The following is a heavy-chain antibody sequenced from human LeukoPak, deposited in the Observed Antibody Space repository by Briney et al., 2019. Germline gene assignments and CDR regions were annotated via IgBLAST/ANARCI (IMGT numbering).Heavy chain of an antibody. D-gene: IGHD3-3*01. CDR3: ANLRFLEWLFSYYYGMDV. V-gene: IGHV3-23*01. Sequence: PGGSLRLSCAASGFTFSSYAMSWVRQAPGKGLEWVSSISGSGGSTYYADSVKGRFTISRDNSKNTLYLQMHSLRAEDTAVYYCANLRFLEWLFSYYYGMDVWGQGTTVTVSS. J-gene: IGHJ6*02. CDR2: ISGSGGST. CDR1: GFTFSSYA.